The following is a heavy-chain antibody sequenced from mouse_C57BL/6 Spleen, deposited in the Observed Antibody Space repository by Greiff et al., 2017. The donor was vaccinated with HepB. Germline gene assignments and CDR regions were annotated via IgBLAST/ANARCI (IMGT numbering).Heavy chain of an antibody. CDR3: TRERTRYGSSYDY. CDR1: GYTFTDYE. CDR2: IDPETGGT. J-gene: IGHJ2*01. V-gene: IGHV1-15*01. D-gene: IGHD1-1*01. Sequence: QVQLQQSGAELVRPGASVTLSCKASGYTFTDYEMHWVKQTPVHGLEWIGAIDPETGGTAYNQKFKGKAILTADKSSSTAYMELRSLTSEDSAVYYCTRERTRYGSSYDYWGQGTTLTVSS.